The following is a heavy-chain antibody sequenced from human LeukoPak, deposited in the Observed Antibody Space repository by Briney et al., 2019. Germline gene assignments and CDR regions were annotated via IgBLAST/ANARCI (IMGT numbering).Heavy chain of an antibody. Sequence: ASVKVSCKASGYTFTSYAMHWVRQAPGQRLEWMGWINAGNGNTKYSQKFQGRVTITRDTSASTAYMELSSLRSEDTAVYYCARYIVVVVAATPNAFDIWGQGTMVTVSS. CDR3: ARYIVVVVAATPNAFDI. J-gene: IGHJ3*02. CDR2: INAGNGNT. CDR1: GYTFTSYA. V-gene: IGHV1-3*01. D-gene: IGHD2-15*01.